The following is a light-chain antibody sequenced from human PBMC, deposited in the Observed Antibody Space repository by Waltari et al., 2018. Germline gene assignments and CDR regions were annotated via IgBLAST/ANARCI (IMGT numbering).Light chain of an antibody. Sequence: SSELSQDPAVSVALGQTVRITCQGDSRRIYYASWSRQKPGQSPVLLIYGKNNRPSGVPDRFVASSSGNTASLTITGARAEDEADYYCNTRDMSGDVVFGGGTKLTVL. V-gene: IGLV3-19*01. CDR2: GKN. CDR1: SRRIYY. J-gene: IGLJ2*01. CDR3: NTRDMSGDVV.